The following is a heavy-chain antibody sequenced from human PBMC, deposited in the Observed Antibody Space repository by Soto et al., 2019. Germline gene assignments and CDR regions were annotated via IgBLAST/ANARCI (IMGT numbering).Heavy chain of an antibody. D-gene: IGHD2-21*02. CDR2: IIYDGSKK. Sequence: GGSLRLSCAASGFRFSSSGMHWVRQAPGKVLEWVAVIIYDGSKKEYADSVKGRFTVSRDNSKDTVYLQMNNLRPEDTGVYYCAKDLHDFASFFFYGMDVWGQGTSVTVS. CDR1: GFRFSSSG. J-gene: IGHJ6*02. V-gene: IGHV3-30*18. CDR3: AKDLHDFASFFFYGMDV.